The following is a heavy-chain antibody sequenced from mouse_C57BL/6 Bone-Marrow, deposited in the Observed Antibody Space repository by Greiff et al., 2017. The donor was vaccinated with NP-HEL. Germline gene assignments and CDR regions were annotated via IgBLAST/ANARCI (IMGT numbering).Heavy chain of an antibody. J-gene: IGHJ2*01. CDR2: IYPRSGNT. D-gene: IGHD1-1*01. CDR1: GYTFTSYG. V-gene: IGHV1-81*01. CDR3: ARVDYYGSRNY. Sequence: VQLQQSGAELARPGASVKLSCKASGYTFTSYGISWVKQRTGQGLEWIGEIYPRSGNTYYNEKFKGKATLTADKSSSTAYMELRSLTSEDSAVYFCARVDYYGSRNYWGQGTTLTVST.